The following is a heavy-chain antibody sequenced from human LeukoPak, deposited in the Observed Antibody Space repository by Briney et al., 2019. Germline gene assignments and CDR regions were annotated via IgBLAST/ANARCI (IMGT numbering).Heavy chain of an antibody. CDR3: ASDRLSYFDY. CDR1: GFTFSSYA. CDR2: ISYDGSNK. V-gene: IGHV3-30*01. D-gene: IGHD2-2*01. Sequence: GRSLRLSCAASGFTFSSYAMHWVRQAPGKGLEWVAVISYDGSNKYYADSVKGRFTISRDNSKNTLYLQMNSLRAEDTAVYYCASDRLSYFDYWGQGTLVTVSS. J-gene: IGHJ4*02.